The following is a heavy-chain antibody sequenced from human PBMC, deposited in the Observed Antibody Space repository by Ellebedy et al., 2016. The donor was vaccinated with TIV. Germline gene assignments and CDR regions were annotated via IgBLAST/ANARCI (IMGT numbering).Heavy chain of an antibody. CDR3: ARRHDSSGYFDY. Sequence: SETLSLXXTVSGGSISSGGYYWSWIRQHPGKGLEWIGYIYYSGTTYYNPSVKSRVDISRDTSKNQFSLKLSSVTAADTAVYYCARRHDSSGYFDYWGQGTLVTVSS. V-gene: IGHV4-31*03. D-gene: IGHD3-22*01. CDR1: GGSISSGGYY. CDR2: IYYSGTT. J-gene: IGHJ4*02.